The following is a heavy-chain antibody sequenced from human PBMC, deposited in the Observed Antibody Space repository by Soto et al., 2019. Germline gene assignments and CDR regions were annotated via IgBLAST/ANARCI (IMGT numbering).Heavy chain of an antibody. CDR3: ARDDSNWFDP. CDR1: GGSISSYY. D-gene: IGHD2-21*02. J-gene: IGHJ5*02. V-gene: IGHV4-59*01. CDR2: IYYSGST. Sequence: SETLSLTCTVSGGSISSYYWSWIRQPPGKGLEWIGYIYYSGSTNYNPSLKSRVTISVDTSKNQFSLKLSSVTAADTAVYYCARDDSNWFDPWGQGTLVTVSS.